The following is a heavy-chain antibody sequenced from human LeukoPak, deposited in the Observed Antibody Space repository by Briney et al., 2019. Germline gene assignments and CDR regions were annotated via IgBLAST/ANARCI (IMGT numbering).Heavy chain of an antibody. CDR2: IYSGGST. Sequence: GGSLRLSCAASGFTVSSDYMSWVRQAPGKGLEWVSVIYSGGSTYYADSVKGRFTISRDNSKNTLYLQMNSLRAEDTAVYYCARDPREDNWNDDYYYYGMDVWGQGTTVTVSS. D-gene: IGHD1-1*01. CDR1: GFTVSSDY. V-gene: IGHV3-66*01. CDR3: ARDPREDNWNDDYYYYGMDV. J-gene: IGHJ6*02.